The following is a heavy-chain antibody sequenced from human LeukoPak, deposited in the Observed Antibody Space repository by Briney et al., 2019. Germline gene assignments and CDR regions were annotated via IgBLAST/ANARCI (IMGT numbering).Heavy chain of an antibody. CDR2: IKQDGSDK. Sequence: GGSLSLSCAASGFTFSSHWMSWVRQAPGKGLEWVANIKQDGSDKNYVDSVRGRFTISRDNARNSLYLQMNSLRAEDTAVYYCAREGLVYSFDYWGQGTLVTFSS. V-gene: IGHV3-7*01. CDR3: AREGLVYSFDY. CDR1: GFTFSSHW. D-gene: IGHD3-16*01. J-gene: IGHJ4*02.